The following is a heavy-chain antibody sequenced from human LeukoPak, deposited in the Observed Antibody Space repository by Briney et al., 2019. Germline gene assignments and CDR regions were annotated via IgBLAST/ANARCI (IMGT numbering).Heavy chain of an antibody. Sequence: GGSLRLSCAASGFSFSSSWMSWVRQAPGKGLGWVAKIKPDGSEKYYVDSVKGRFTISRDNAKNSLYLQMNTLRAEDTAVYYCAKAAYASPDYWGQGTLVTVSS. J-gene: IGHJ4*02. V-gene: IGHV3-7*01. CDR2: IKPDGSEK. CDR1: GFSFSSSW. D-gene: IGHD4-17*01. CDR3: AKAAYASPDY.